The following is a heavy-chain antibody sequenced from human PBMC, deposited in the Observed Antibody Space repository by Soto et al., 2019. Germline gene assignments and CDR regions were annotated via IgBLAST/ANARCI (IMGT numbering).Heavy chain of an antibody. V-gene: IGHV4-30-4*01. J-gene: IGHJ4*02. CDR2: IYDSGST. CDR3: ARNHRLPSLAWIQRGYYFDY. Sequence: QVQLQESGPGLVKPSQTLSLTCTVSGGSISSGDYYWSWIRQPPGQGLEWIGYIYDSGSTYYNPSVKSLVTLSVVTSENHFSMKLSSVTAPATAVYYCARNHRLPSLAWIQRGYYFDYWGQGTTVTVSS. CDR1: GGSISSGDYY. D-gene: IGHD5-18*01.